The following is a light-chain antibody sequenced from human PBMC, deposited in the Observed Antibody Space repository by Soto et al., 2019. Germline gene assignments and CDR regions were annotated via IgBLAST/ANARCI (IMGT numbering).Light chain of an antibody. CDR2: DVS. J-gene: IGLJ2*01. CDR1: SNDVGGYNF. V-gene: IGLV2-11*01. Sequence: QSALTQPRSGSGSPGQSVTISCTGTSNDVGGYNFVSWYQQHPGQVPTLFIYDVSRRPSGVPDRLSGSKSGNTASLTISGLQAEHEAGYYCSSYAGRYTLVLGGGTKLTVL. CDR3: SSYAGRYTLV.